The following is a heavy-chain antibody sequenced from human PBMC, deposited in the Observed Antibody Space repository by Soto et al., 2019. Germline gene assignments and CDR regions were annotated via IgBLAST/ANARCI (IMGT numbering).Heavy chain of an antibody. J-gene: IGHJ6*02. CDR2: INPNSGGT. V-gene: IGHV1-2*04. Sequence: GASVKVSCKASGYTFTSYYMHWVRRAPGQGLEWMGWINPNSGGTNYAQKFQGWVTMTRDTSISTAYMELSRLRSDDTAVYYCARDEGVGAYCNNGVCYYYYGMDVWGQGTTVTVSS. CDR3: ARDEGVGAYCNNGVCYYYYGMDV. CDR1: GYTFTSYY. D-gene: IGHD2-8*01.